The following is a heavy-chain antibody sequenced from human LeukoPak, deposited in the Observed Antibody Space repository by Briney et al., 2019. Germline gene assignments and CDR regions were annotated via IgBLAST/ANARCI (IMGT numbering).Heavy chain of an antibody. CDR1: GFVFSSYA. Sequence: PGGSLRLSCAASGFVFSSYAMSWVRQAPGKGLEWVSTLSDSGGKTYYADSVKGRFTISRDNSKNTLYLQMNSLRAEDTAVYYCVNFHKPADGSGWTPGVYWGQGTLVTVSS. D-gene: IGHD6-19*01. V-gene: IGHV3-23*01. CDR2: LSDSGGKT. CDR3: VNFHKPADGSGWTPGVY. J-gene: IGHJ4*02.